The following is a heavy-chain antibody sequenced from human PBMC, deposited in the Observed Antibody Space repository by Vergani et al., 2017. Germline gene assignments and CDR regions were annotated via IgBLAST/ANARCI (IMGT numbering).Heavy chain of an antibody. D-gene: IGHD2-2*02. CDR2: ISFDGTNE. CDR3: VRDRGLCAGGRCYTEAWDY. Sequence: QVELVESGGGVIQPGGSLRLSCTVSGFNFNKYHLHWVRQAPGKGLEWVVGISFDGTNEYYPDLVKGRFTISRDIAKNTLYLQVRSLRLEDTGFYHCVRDRGLCAGGRCYTEAWDYWGQGTPVTVSS. V-gene: IGHV3-30-3*01. CDR1: GFNFNKYH. J-gene: IGHJ4*02.